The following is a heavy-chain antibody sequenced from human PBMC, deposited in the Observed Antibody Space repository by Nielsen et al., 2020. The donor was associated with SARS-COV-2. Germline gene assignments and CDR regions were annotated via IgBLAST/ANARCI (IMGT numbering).Heavy chain of an antibody. CDR3: ARSGWYDYWYFDL. J-gene: IGHJ2*01. Sequence: SETLSLTCTVSGGSISSSSYYWGWIRQPPGKGLEWIGSIYYSGSTYYNPSLKSRVTISVDTSKNQFSLKLSSVTAADTAVYYCARSGWYDYWYFDLWGRGTLVTVSS. CDR1: GGSISSSSYY. D-gene: IGHD6-19*01. V-gene: IGHV4-39*01. CDR2: IYYSGST.